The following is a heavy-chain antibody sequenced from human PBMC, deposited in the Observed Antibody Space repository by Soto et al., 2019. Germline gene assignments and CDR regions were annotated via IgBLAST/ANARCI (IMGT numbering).Heavy chain of an antibody. V-gene: IGHV1-2*04. CDR2: INPNSGGT. J-gene: IGHJ4*02. CDR3: ARGSATGSPHYFDY. Sequence: ASVKVSCKASGYTFTGYYMHWVRQAPGQGLEWMGWINPNSGGTNYAQKFQGWVTMTRDTPISTAYMELSRLRSDDTAVYYCARGSATGSPHYFDYWGQGTLVTVSS. D-gene: IGHD1-1*01. CDR1: GYTFTGYY.